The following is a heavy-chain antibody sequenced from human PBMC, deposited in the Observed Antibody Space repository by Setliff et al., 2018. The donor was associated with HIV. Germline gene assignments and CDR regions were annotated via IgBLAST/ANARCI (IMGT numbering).Heavy chain of an antibody. CDR1: GGSISSTSYY. V-gene: IGHV4-39*01. CDR2: ISSSGNT. CDR3: AKTIGRYFDIFDN. Sequence: SETLSLTCTVSGGSISSTSYYWGWIRQPPGTGLEWIGSISSSGNTYYNPSLKSRVTTSVDTPKNQFSLKLNSVTAADTAVYYCAKTIGRYFDIFDNWGQVTLVTVSS. D-gene: IGHD3-9*01. J-gene: IGHJ4*02.